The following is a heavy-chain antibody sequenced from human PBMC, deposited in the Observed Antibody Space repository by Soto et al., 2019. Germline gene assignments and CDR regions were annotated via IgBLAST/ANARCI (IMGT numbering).Heavy chain of an antibody. CDR3: ARVRGIQLWLRPGYNWFEP. J-gene: IGHJ5*02. Sequence: SVKISCKASGYTFTGYYMHWVRQAPGQGLEWMGGIIPIFGTANYAQKFQGRVTITADESTSTAYMELSSLRSEDTTVYYCARVRGIQLWLRPGYNWFEPWGQGTLVTVSS. CDR2: IIPIFGTA. V-gene: IGHV1-69*13. D-gene: IGHD5-18*01. CDR1: GYTFTGYY.